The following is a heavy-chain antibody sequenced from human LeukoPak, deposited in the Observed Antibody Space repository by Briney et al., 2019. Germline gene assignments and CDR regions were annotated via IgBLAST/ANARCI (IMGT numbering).Heavy chain of an antibody. V-gene: IGHV3-23*01. D-gene: IGHD2-8*01. CDR1: GFTFSSYA. CDR3: AKDGSIVLMVYASPGDY. CDR2: ISGSGGST. J-gene: IGHJ4*02. Sequence: GGSLRLSCAASGFTFSSYAMSWVRQAPGKGLEWVSAISGSGGSTYYADSVKGRFTISRDNSKNTLYLQMNSLRAEGTAVYYCAKDGSIVLMVYASPGDYWGQGTLVTVSS.